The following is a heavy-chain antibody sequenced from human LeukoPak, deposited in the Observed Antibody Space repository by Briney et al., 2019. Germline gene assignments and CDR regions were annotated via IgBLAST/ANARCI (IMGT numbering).Heavy chain of an antibody. J-gene: IGHJ5*02. CDR1: GGSINSGGYY. CDR3: ARGFNWFDP. V-gene: IGHV4-61*02. Sequence: SETLSLTCTVSGGSINSGGYYWSWIRQSAGKGLEWIGRISASGKTNYNPSLEVRVTISVDTSKNQFSLNLSSVTAADTAVYYCARGFNWFDPWGQGTLVTVSS. CDR2: ISASGKT.